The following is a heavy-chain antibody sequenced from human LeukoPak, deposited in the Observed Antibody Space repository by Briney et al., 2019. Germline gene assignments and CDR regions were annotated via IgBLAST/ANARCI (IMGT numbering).Heavy chain of an antibody. D-gene: IGHD3-10*01. CDR1: GYTFTTYG. Sequence: ASVKVSCKTSGYTFTTYGISWARQAPGQGLEWMGWISGSNGNTKYAQKVQGRVTMTTDTSTTTACMEVRSLRSDDTAVYYCARDRDRMVQGVTALFDYWGQGTLVTVSS. J-gene: IGHJ4*02. CDR3: ARDRDRMVQGVTALFDY. CDR2: ISGSNGNT. V-gene: IGHV1-18*04.